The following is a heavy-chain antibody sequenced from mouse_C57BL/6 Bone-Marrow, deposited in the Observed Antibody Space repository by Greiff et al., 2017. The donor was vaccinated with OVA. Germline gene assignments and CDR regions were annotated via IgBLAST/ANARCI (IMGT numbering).Heavy chain of an antibody. V-gene: IGHV1-67*01. J-gene: IGHJ4*01. CDR1: GYTFTDYA. Sequence: VQLQHSGPELVRPGVSVKISCKGSGYTFTDYAMHWVKQSHAKSLEWIGVISTYYGDASYNQKFKDKATMTVHKSSSTAYMELARLTSEDSAVYYCARLGIEYPGYYAMDYWGQGTSVTVSS. CDR3: ARLGIEYPGYYAMDY. CDR2: ISTYYGDA. D-gene: IGHD5-1*01.